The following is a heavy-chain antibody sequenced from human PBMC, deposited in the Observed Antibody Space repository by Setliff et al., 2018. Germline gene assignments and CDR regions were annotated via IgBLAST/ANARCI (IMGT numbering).Heavy chain of an antibody. Sequence: PSETLSLTCSVYGESFSNNYWSWIRQAPGKGLEWIGSIYHSGSTYFNPSIKTRFTMSVYTSKNRFALNLTSVTAADTAVYYCVRDRTAYSYGLDVWGQGTTGTVS. V-gene: IGHV4-38-2*02. CDR3: VRDRTAYSYGLDV. CDR2: IYHSGST. D-gene: IGHD5-18*01. J-gene: IGHJ6*02. CDR1: GESFSNNY.